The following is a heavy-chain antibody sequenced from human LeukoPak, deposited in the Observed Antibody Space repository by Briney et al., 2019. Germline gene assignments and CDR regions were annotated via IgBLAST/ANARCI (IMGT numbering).Heavy chain of an antibody. V-gene: IGHV1-18*01. Sequence: ASVKVSCKASGYTFTSYGISWVRQAPGQGLEWMEWISAYNGNTNYAQKLQGRVTMTTDTSTSTAYMELRSLRSDDTAVYYCARDPGEQQLALFDYWGQGTLVTVSS. D-gene: IGHD6-13*01. J-gene: IGHJ4*02. CDR2: ISAYNGNT. CDR1: GYTFTSYG. CDR3: ARDPGEQQLALFDY.